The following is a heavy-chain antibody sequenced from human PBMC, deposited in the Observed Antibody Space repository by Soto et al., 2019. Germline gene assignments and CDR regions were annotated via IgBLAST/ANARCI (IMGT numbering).Heavy chain of an antibody. V-gene: IGHV3-23*01. Sequence: GGSLRLSCAASGSTFSNYAMGWVRQAPGQGLEWISTIFGSGGSRSYADSVKGRFTISRDNSKNTLYLQMNSLRAEDSAVYFCAKESKSTTVTTNFDCWGQGALVTVSS. CDR1: GSTFSNYA. CDR3: AKESKSTTVTTNFDC. D-gene: IGHD4-4*01. CDR2: IFGSGGSR. J-gene: IGHJ4*02.